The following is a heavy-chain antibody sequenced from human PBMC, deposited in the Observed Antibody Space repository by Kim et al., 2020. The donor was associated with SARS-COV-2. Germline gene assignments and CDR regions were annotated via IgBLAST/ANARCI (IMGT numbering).Heavy chain of an antibody. J-gene: IGHJ4*02. CDR2: ISGHGSNT. V-gene: IGHV3-23*01. D-gene: IGHD3-10*01. CDR3: AKDLVGSGDYYNFIDC. CDR1: GFPFSNYA. Sequence: GGSLRLSCAASGFPFSNYAMSWVRQAPGKGLEWVSAISGHGSNTYYADSVKGRFTISRDKSKSTLFLQMNGLRGEDTAVYYCAKDLVGSGDYYNFIDCRGQGTLVTVSS.